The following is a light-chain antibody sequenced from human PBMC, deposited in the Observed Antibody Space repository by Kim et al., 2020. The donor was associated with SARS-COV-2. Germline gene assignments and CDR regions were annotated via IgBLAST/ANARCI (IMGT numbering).Light chain of an antibody. CDR3: QSFAGSAWV. Sequence: GKTLTISCTRTVGFIASDYVQWYQQRPGSAPTTVIYEDNLRPSGVPDRFSGSIDSSSNTASLTISGLETEDEADYYCQSFAGSAWVFGGGTQLTVL. CDR1: VGFIASDY. V-gene: IGLV6-57*03. CDR2: EDN. J-gene: IGLJ3*02.